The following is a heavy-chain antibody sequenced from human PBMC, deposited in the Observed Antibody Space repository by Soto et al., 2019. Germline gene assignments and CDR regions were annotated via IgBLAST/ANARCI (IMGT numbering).Heavy chain of an antibody. V-gene: IGHV1-69*01. J-gene: IGHJ4*02. CDR3: ATSSDYYDTSGYTAPFDY. CDR2: IITILRTP. CDR1: GGTFSGYA. Sequence: QVQLVQSGAEVKKPGSSVRVSCQASGGTFSGYAITWVRQAPGQGLEWMGGIITILRTPRYAQRFQCRLTITADESTTTASLELSSLRSGYTAIYYCATSSDYYDTSGYTAPFDYWGQGTLVIVSS. D-gene: IGHD3-22*01.